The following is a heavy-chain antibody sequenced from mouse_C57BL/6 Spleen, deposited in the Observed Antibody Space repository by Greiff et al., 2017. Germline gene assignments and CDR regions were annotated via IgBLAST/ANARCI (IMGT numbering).Heavy chain of an antibody. J-gene: IGHJ4*01. CDR3: ARSSAYYAMGY. CDR1: GYTFTSYW. Sequence: QVQLQQPGAELVKPGASVKLSCKASGYTFTSYWMHWVKQRPGQGLEWIGMIHPNSGSTNYNEKFKSKATLTVDKSSSTAYMQLSSLTSEDSAVYYCARSSAYYAMGYWGQGTSVTVSS. V-gene: IGHV1-64*01. D-gene: IGHD6-1*01. CDR2: IHPNSGST.